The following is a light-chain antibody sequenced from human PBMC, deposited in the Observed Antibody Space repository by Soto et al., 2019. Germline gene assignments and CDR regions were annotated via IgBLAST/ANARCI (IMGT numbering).Light chain of an antibody. J-gene: IGKJ5*01. CDR3: HQSYDIPT. CDR2: AAS. V-gene: IGKV1-39*01. Sequence: IHMTQSPSSLSASVLDIVTITFRASQSISSYLNWYQQKPGKAPNLLIYAASSLQSGVPSRFSGSGSGTDFTLTVSSLQPEDFATYYCHQSYDIPTFGQGTRLEIK. CDR1: QSISSY.